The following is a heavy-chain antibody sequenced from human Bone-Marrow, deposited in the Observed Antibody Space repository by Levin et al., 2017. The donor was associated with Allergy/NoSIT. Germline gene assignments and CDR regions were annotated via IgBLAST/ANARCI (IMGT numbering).Heavy chain of an antibody. CDR1: GFSFSSYA. CDR3: AKERTPYCSSSSCYMPDY. V-gene: IGHV3-23*01. CDR2: ISGSGGTR. J-gene: IGHJ4*02. D-gene: IGHD2-2*02. Sequence: GGSLRLSCAASGFSFSSYAMSWVRQAPGKGLEWVSDISGSGGTRKYADSVKGRFTISRDNSKNKLYLQMNSLRAEDTAVYYCAKERTPYCSSSSCYMPDYWGQGTLVTVSS.